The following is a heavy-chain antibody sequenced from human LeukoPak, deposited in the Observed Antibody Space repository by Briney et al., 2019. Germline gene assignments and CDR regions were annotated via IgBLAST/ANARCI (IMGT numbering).Heavy chain of an antibody. J-gene: IGHJ4*02. CDR2: LYHSGTT. V-gene: IGHV4-38-2*01. CDR3: ARGGLYCSSTSCYRRRFDY. CDR1: GYSISNGYY. Sequence: PSETLSLTCAVSGYSISNGYYWGWIRQPPGKGLQWIGNLYHSGTTYYNPSLKSRVTMSLDTSKNQFSLKLSSVTAADTAVYHCARGGLYCSSTSCYRRRFDYWGQGTLVTVSS. D-gene: IGHD2-2*01.